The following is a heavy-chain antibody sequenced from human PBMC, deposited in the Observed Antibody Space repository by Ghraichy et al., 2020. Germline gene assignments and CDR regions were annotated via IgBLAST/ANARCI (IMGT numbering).Heavy chain of an antibody. CDR1: GFTFSSYG. D-gene: IGHD4-11*01. CDR3: AKDADYSYGWFDP. Sequence: SCAASGFTFSSYGMHWVRQAPGKGLEWVAVISYDGSNKYYADSVKGRFTISRDNSKNTLYLQMNSLRAEDTAVYYCAKDADYSYGWFDPWGQGTLVTVSS. CDR2: ISYDGSNK. J-gene: IGHJ5*02. V-gene: IGHV3-30*18.